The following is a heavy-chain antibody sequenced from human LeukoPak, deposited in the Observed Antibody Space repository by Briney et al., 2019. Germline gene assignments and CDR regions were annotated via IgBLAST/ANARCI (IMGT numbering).Heavy chain of an antibody. CDR2: ISGSGAHT. CDR3: ARDWFNDY. CDR1: GFTFSGDA. V-gene: IGHV3-23*01. D-gene: IGHD3-9*01. Sequence: GGSLRLSCIASGFTFSGDAMNWIRPVPGKGLEWVSAISGSGAHTFYADSVKGRFTISRDNFNDTLYLQMNSLRVDDTAIYYCARDWFNDYWGQGTLVTVSS. J-gene: IGHJ4*02.